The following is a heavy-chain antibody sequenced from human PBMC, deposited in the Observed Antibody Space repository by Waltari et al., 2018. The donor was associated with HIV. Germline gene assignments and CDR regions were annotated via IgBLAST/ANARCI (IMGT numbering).Heavy chain of an antibody. J-gene: IGHJ6*02. D-gene: IGHD1-20*01. CDR2: IRSKAYGGTT. Sequence: EVQLVESGGGLVQPGRSLRLSCTASGFTFGDYAMSWFRQAPGKGLAWVGFIRSKAYGGTTEYAGAVKGRFTSSRDDSKSIAYLQMNSLKTEDTAVYYCTRGKGYGWNDSRLPDVWGQGTTVTVSS. V-gene: IGHV3-49*03. CDR3: TRGKGYGWNDSRLPDV. CDR1: GFTFGDYA.